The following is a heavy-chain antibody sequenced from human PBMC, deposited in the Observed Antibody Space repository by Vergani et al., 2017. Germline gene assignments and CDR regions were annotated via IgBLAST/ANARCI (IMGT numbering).Heavy chain of an antibody. J-gene: IGHJ6*02. CDR3: AIGDIVLMVYASYYYGMDV. D-gene: IGHD2-8*01. Sequence: QVQLQESGPGLVKPSGTLSLTCAVSGGSISSSNWWSWVRQPPGKGLEWIGEIYHSGSTNYHPSLKSRVTISVDTSKNQFSLKLSSVTAADTAVYYCAIGDIVLMVYASYYYGMDVWGQGTTVTVSS. CDR1: GGSISSSNW. CDR2: IYHSGST. V-gene: IGHV4-4*02.